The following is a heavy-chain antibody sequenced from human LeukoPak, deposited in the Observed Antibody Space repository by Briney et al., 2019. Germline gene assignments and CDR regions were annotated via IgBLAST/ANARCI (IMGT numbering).Heavy chain of an antibody. CDR2: INAGGST. D-gene: IGHD3-22*01. J-gene: IGHJ2*01. Sequence: SETLSLTCTVSGDSISSYNWSWIRQPPGKGLEWIGYINAGGSTNFNPSLRSRVTVSLDASRNHFSLQLNSVTAADTAVYYCARLKHISAYWGSADWYFDVWGRGTLVTVSS. CDR1: GDSISSYN. V-gene: IGHV4-4*08. CDR3: ARLKHISAYWGSADWYFDV.